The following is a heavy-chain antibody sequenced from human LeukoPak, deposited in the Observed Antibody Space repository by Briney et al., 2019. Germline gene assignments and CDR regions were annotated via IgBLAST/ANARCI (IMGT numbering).Heavy chain of an antibody. Sequence: PGGSLRLSCVASGFTVSQHWTTWVRQAPGKGLEWVSGINWNGGSTGYADSVKGRFTISRDNAKNSLYLQMNSLRAEDTALYYCARGTGGSYFDYWGQGTLVTVSS. D-gene: IGHD2-8*02. CDR1: GFTVSQHW. CDR3: ARGTGGSYFDY. CDR2: INWNGGST. V-gene: IGHV3-20*04. J-gene: IGHJ4*02.